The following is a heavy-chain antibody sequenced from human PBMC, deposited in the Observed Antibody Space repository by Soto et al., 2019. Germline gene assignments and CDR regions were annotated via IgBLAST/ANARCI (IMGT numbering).Heavy chain of an antibody. CDR3: TQGTFRQDSTGYHSFDD. V-gene: IGHV3-15*01. CDR1: GFTFNNAW. Sequence: EVQLVESGGGLVKPGGSLRLSCEGSGFTFNNAWMSWIRQAPGKGREWVGRIKSYSDGGTRDYSASVKGRFTISRDDSKNTVYLQMNNLKTEDTAVYYCTQGTFRQDSTGYHSFDDWGQGTLVTASS. D-gene: IGHD3-22*01. J-gene: IGHJ4*02. CDR2: IKSYSDGGTR.